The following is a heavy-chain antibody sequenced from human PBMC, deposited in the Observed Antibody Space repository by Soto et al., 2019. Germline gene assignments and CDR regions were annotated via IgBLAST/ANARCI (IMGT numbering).Heavy chain of an antibody. CDR1: GFTFNTYA. CDR2: ISYDVGST. CDR3: ARTEGFSTYGYTV. D-gene: IGHD6-13*01. Sequence: QVQLVESGGGVARPGRYLTLSCAASGFTFNTYAMHWVRPAPGPGLEWVAAISYDVGSTYYADSVRDRFTISRDDSKTTLYLQMNSLRREDTAVYYCARTEGFSTYGYTVWGQGTLVTVSS. J-gene: IGHJ4*02. V-gene: IGHV3-30*14.